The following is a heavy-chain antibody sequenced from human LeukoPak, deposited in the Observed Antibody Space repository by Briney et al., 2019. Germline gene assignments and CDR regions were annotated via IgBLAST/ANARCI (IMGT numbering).Heavy chain of an antibody. J-gene: IGHJ4*02. CDR3: AKILDF. D-gene: IGHD2/OR15-2a*01. CDR2: ISNNIGST. Sequence: GGSLRLSCAASGFTFSSYAMSWVRQAPGKGLEWVSTISNNIGSTFCADSVKGRFTISRDNSKNTLYLQMNSLRAEDTAVYYCAKILDFWGQGTLVTVSS. V-gene: IGHV3-23*01. CDR1: GFTFSSYA.